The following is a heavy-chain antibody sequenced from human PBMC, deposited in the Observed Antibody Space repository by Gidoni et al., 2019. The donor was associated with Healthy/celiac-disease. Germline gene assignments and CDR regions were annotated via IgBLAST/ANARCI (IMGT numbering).Heavy chain of an antibody. CDR1: GFTFRSYS. Sequence: EVQLVESGGGLVKPGGSLRRSCAASGFTFRSYSMNWVRQAPGKGLEWVSSISSSSSYIYYPDSVKGRFTMSRDNAKNSLYLQMNSLRAEDTAVYYCARDGISDSSGSDAFDIWGQGTMVTVSS. J-gene: IGHJ3*02. CDR2: ISSSSSYI. CDR3: ARDGISDSSGSDAFDI. D-gene: IGHD3-22*01. V-gene: IGHV3-21*01.